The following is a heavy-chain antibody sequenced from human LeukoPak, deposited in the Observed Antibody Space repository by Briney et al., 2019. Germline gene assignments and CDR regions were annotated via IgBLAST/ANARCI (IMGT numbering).Heavy chain of an antibody. D-gene: IGHD6-19*01. CDR1: GFTFSSYS. Sequence: PGGSLRLSCAASGFTFSSYSMNWVRQAPGKGLEWVSYISSSSSTIYYADSVKGRFTISRDNAKNSLYLQMNSLRAEDTAVYYCARAEPVAGTGVKSYFDYWGQGTLVTVSS. J-gene: IGHJ4*02. CDR2: ISSSSSTI. V-gene: IGHV3-48*04. CDR3: ARAEPVAGTGVKSYFDY.